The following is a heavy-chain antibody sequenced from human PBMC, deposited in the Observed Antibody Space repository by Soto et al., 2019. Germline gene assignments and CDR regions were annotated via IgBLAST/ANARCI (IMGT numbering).Heavy chain of an antibody. CDR2: ISSSSSYT. J-gene: IGHJ4*02. CDR3: AKDYGYYDSSGYLDY. Sequence: GGSLRLSCAASGFTFSDYYMSWIRQAPGKGLEWVSYISSSSSYTNYADSVKGRFTISRDNAKNSLYLQMNSLRAEDTAVYYCAKDYGYYDSSGYLDYWGQGTLVTVSS. V-gene: IGHV3-11*06. CDR1: GFTFSDYY. D-gene: IGHD3-22*01.